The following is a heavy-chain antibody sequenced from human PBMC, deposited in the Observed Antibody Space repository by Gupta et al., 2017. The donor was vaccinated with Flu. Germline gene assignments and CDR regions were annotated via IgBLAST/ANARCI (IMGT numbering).Heavy chain of an antibody. J-gene: IGHJ4*02. D-gene: IGHD2-15*01. CDR2: IYYSGNT. V-gene: IGHV4-39*01. Sequence: QLQLQESGPGLVKPSETLSLTCIVSGGSINRNPYYWGWLSQPQGKGLEWIGSIYYSGNTYYNPSLKSRVTISVDTSKNQFSLKLSSVTAADTAVYFCARHFVGYCSGGTCFDENDYWGQGALVTVSS. CDR1: GGSINRNPYY. CDR3: ARHFVGYCSGGTCFDENDY.